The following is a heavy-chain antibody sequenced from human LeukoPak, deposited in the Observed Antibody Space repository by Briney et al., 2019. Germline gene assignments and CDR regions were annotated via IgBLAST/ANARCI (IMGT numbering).Heavy chain of an antibody. CDR3: ARGARGYSGGFDSLLYFDC. CDR2: IIPIFGIV. CDR1: GGTFSNYG. V-gene: IGHV1-69*05. J-gene: IGHJ4*02. Sequence: GSSVKVSCKASGGTFSNYGISWVRQAPGQGLEWMGRIIPIFGIVNHAQKFQDRVTVTTDESTTTVYMELSSLRSEDRAVYYCARGARGYSGGFDSLLYFDCWGQGTLVTVSS. D-gene: IGHD5-12*01.